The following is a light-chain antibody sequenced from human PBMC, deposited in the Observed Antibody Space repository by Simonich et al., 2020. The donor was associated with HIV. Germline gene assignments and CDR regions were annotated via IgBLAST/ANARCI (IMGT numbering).Light chain of an antibody. CDR2: EDS. V-gene: IGLV3-21*03. CDR1: KIGSKS. CDR3: QVWDSSSDLWV. J-gene: IGLJ3*02. Sequence: SYVLTQPPSVSVAPGKTARITCGVDKIGSKSVHWYQQKTGQAPVLVVYEDSDRPSGIPERFSGAKSGNTATLTISRVEAGDEADYYCQVWDSSSDLWVFGGGTKLTVL.